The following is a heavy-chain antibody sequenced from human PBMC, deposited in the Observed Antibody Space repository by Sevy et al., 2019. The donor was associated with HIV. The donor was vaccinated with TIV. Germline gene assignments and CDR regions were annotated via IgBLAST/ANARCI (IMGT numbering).Heavy chain of an antibody. CDR2: IAASDGTT. Sequence: EGSLRLSCAASGFSFSSNVMSWVRQTPAKGLEWVSSIAASDGTTFYADSVKGRFTISRDNSKNTLFLQMSSLRAEDTAVYYCTKRPLGSPNFYFQYWGQGTLVTVSS. D-gene: IGHD2-8*01. CDR1: GFSFSSNV. J-gene: IGHJ4*02. V-gene: IGHV3-23*01. CDR3: TKRPLGSPNFYFQY.